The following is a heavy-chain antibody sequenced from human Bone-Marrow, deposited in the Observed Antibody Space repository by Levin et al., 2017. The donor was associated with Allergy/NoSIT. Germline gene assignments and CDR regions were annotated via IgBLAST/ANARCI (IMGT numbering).Heavy chain of an antibody. V-gene: IGHV5-51*01. J-gene: IGHJ3*01. Sequence: RGESLKISCKASGYSFATYWIGWVRQMPGKGLEWMGIIYPGDSDTRYSPSFQGQVTMSVDKSISTAYLQWNSLKASDTAMYYCARESTAYAFDLWGQGTMVTVSS. CDR3: ARESTAYAFDL. CDR2: IYPGDSDT. D-gene: IGHD4-17*01. CDR1: GYSFATYW.